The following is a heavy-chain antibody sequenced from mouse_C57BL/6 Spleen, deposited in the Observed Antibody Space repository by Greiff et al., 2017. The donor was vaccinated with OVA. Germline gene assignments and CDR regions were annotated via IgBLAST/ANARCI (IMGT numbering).Heavy chain of an antibody. J-gene: IGHJ3*01. CDR3: ARDTTVPFAY. Sequence: QVQLKESGAELVKPGASVKISCKASGYAFSSYWMNWVKQRPGKGLEWIGQIYPGDGDTNYNGKFKGKATLTADKSSSTAYMQLSSLTSEDSAVYFCARDTTVPFAYWGQGTLVTVSA. CDR1: GYAFSSYW. D-gene: IGHD1-1*01. CDR2: IYPGDGDT. V-gene: IGHV1-80*01.